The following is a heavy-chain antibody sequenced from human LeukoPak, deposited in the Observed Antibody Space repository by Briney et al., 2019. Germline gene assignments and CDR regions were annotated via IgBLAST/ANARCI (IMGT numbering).Heavy chain of an antibody. CDR3: ARAVEGSSSGGMGLDY. CDR1: GFTFSSYS. CDR2: ISSSSSTI. J-gene: IGHJ4*02. D-gene: IGHD6-6*01. Sequence: GGSLRLSCAASGFTFSSYSMNWVRQAPGKGLEWVSYISSSSSTIYYADSVKGRFTISRDNAKNSLYLQMNSLRAEDTAVYYCARAVEGSSSGGMGLDYWGQGALVTVSS. V-gene: IGHV3-48*01.